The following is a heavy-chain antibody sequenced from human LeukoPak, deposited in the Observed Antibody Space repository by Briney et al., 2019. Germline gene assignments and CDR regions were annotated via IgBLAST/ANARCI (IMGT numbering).Heavy chain of an antibody. V-gene: IGHV3-49*04. Sequence: GGSLRLSCTASGFTFGDYAVSWVRQAPGKGLEWVGFIRGKPNSGTTEYAASVKGRFTISRDDSKSIAYLQMNSLKTEDTAVYYCTTDPLAYYYDSSTFDIWGQGTMVTVSS. J-gene: IGHJ3*02. CDR3: TTDPLAYYYDSSTFDI. CDR2: IRGKPNSGTT. D-gene: IGHD3-22*01. CDR1: GFTFGDYA.